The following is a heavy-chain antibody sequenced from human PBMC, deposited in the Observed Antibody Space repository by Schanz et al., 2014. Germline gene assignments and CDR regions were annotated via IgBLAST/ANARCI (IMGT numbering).Heavy chain of an antibody. D-gene: IGHD6-19*01. CDR2: IYYSGST. V-gene: IGHV4-59*08. CDR3: ARQYSGWSRFDP. J-gene: IGHJ5*02. Sequence: QVQLQESGPGLVKPSETLSLTCSVSGGSIRTYFWAWIRQPPGKGLEWIGFIYYSGSTSYNPSLRTGVPIPVDLSNNQSALPLTSVPAADTGVYYCARQYSGWSRFDPWGQGIRVTVSS. CDR1: GGSIRTYF.